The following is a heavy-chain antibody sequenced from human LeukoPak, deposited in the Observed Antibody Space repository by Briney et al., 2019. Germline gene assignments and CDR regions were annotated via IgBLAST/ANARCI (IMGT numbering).Heavy chain of an antibody. J-gene: IGHJ3*02. CDR1: GYDFTSVG. Sequence: ASVKVSCKASGYDFTSVGITWVRRAPGQGLEWMGWISAYNGKKNYAQNFQGRVAMTTDTSTSTAYMELRSLRSDDTAVYYCATAGSGGAHVNAFDIWGQGTVVTVSS. CDR2: ISAYNGKK. D-gene: IGHD4/OR15-4a*01. V-gene: IGHV1-18*01. CDR3: ATAGSGGAHVNAFDI.